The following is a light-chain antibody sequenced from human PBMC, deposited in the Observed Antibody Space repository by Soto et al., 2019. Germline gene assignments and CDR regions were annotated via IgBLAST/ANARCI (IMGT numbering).Light chain of an antibody. CDR3: SSYTSSRIYI. V-gene: IGLV2-14*01. J-gene: IGLJ1*01. CDR1: SSDIGAYNY. CDR2: EVN. Sequence: QSALTQPASVSGSPGQSITISCTGTSSDIGAYNYVSWYQHHPGKAPKLIIYEVNNRPSGVSNRFSGSKSGNTASLTISGLQAEDKADYYCSSYTSSRIYIFGTGTKVTVL.